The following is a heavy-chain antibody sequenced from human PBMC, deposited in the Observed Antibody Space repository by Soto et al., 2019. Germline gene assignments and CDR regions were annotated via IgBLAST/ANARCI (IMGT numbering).Heavy chain of an antibody. CDR2: FYDGNT. CDR1: GGSITRRSSY. D-gene: IGHD3-10*01. J-gene: IGHJ4*02. Sequence: SETLSLTCIVSGGSITRRSSYWAWIRQPPGQGLEWVGTFYDGNTYHNPSLRSRITIAVDTSKNQFSLMLNSVAAADTAFYYFATTRGLAVGGSFDYWGQGMLVTVSS. V-gene: IGHV4-39*01. CDR3: ATTRGLAVGGSFDY.